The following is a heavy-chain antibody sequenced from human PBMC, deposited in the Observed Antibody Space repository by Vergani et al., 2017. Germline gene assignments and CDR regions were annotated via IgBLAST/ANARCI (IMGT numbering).Heavy chain of an antibody. V-gene: IGHV1-8*02. CDR3: ARSSHASYYGMDV. J-gene: IGHJ6*02. CDR1: GYTFTSYA. CDR2: MNPNSGNT. Sequence: QVQLVQSGAEVKKPGASVKVSCKASGYTFTSYAMHWVRQAPGQRLEWMGWMNPNSGNTGYAQKCQGRVTMTRNTSISKAYMELRSLRSVDTAVYYCARSSHASYYGMDVGGQGTTVAVSS. D-gene: IGHD6-6*01.